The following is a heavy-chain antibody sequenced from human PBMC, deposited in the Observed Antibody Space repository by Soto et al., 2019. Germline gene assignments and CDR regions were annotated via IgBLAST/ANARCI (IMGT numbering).Heavy chain of an antibody. J-gene: IGHJ5*02. CDR3: ARGTPYHRKNDWLDT. D-gene: IGHD1-1*01. Sequence: QCSGKKMEWIGCIHYTGNTNYNPSIKSRVAISVDTSKNQSSVKLTSVTAADTAVYYCARGTPYHRKNDWLDTCGQGPLV. CDR2: IHYTGNT. V-gene: IGHV4-59*13.